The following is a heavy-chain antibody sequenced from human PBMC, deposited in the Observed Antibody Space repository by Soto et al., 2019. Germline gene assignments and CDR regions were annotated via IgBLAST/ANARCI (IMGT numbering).Heavy chain of an antibody. CDR2: ISAYIEYT. V-gene: IGHV1-18*01. Sequence: ASVKVSCKASGGTFSSYDITWVRQARGQGLEWMGTISAYIEYTNIAQNLQGRISLTTDKSTATAYMELKNLTSDDTAVYYCARARATVTTERALGYWGQGTLVTVSS. D-gene: IGHD4-17*01. CDR1: GGTFSSYD. CDR3: ARARATVTTERALGY. J-gene: IGHJ4*02.